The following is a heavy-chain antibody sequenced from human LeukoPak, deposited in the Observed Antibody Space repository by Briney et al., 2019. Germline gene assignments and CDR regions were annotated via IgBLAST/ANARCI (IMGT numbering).Heavy chain of an antibody. V-gene: IGHV3-64*01. CDR3: ARSVTMRTNYFNY. CDR2: ISSNGGGT. J-gene: IGHJ4*02. D-gene: IGHD3-22*01. Sequence: GGSLRLSCAASGFTFSSYAMHWVRQAPGKGLEYVSAISSNGGGTYYANSVKGRFTISRDNSKNTLYLQMGSLRAEDMAVYYCARSVTMRTNYFNYWGQGTLVTVSS. CDR1: GFTFSSYA.